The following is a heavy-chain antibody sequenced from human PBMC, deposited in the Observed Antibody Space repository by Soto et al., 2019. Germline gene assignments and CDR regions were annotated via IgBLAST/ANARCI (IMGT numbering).Heavy chain of an antibody. V-gene: IGHV1-18*04. CDR3: ARGSSSWYDGVYAEYFQH. CDR2: ISAYNGNT. CDR1: GYTFTSYG. D-gene: IGHD6-13*01. Sequence: QVQLVQSGAEVKKPGASVKVSCKASGYTFTSYGISWVRQAPGQGLEWMGWISAYNGNTNYAQKLQGRVTMTTDTSTSTAYMELRSLRSDDTAVYYCARGSSSWYDGVYAEYFQHWGQGTLVTVSS. J-gene: IGHJ1*01.